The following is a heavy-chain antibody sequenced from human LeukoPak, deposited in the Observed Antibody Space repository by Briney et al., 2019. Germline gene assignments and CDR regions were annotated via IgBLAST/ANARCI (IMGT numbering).Heavy chain of an antibody. J-gene: IGHJ4*02. CDR3: AKGGDSSGSHFDC. Sequence: GASLRLSCAASGFTFSSFTMNWVRQAPGKGLEWVSVVHGSGSSTYYADSVKGRFTISRDNSKNMLYLQMNSLRAEDTAVYYCAKGGDSSGSHFDCRGQGTLVTVSS. V-gene: IGHV3-23*05. CDR2: VHGSGSST. D-gene: IGHD3-22*01. CDR1: GFTFSSFT.